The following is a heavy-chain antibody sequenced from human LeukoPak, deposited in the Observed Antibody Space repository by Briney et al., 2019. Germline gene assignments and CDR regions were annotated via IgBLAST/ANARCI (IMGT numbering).Heavy chain of an antibody. CDR2: INPNSGGT. CDR1: GYTFTGYY. J-gene: IGHJ4*02. CDR3: ARDNNLSGDIDY. Sequence: ASVKVSCKASGYTFTGYYMHWVRQAPGQGLEWMGWINPNSGGTNYAQKFQGRVTMTRDTSTSTVYMELSSLRSEDTAVYYCARDNNLSGDIDYWGQGTLVTVSS. D-gene: IGHD7-27*01. V-gene: IGHV1-2*02.